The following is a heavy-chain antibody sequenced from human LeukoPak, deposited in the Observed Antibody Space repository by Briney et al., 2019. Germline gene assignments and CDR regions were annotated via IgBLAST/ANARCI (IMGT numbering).Heavy chain of an antibody. D-gene: IGHD1-26*01. V-gene: IGHV3-15*01. Sequence: GGSLRLSCEASGFPFSSYAMTWVRQAPGEGLEWVGRIKSKTDDGTIDYAAPVKGRFTISRDDSKNTLYLQMNTLKPEDTAIYYCTTYSESYSFAYWGQGTLVTVSS. CDR3: TTYSESYSFAY. CDR2: IKSKTDDGTI. J-gene: IGHJ4*02. CDR1: GFPFSSYA.